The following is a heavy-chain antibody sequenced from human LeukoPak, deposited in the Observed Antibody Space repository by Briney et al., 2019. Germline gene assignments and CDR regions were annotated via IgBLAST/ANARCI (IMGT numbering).Heavy chain of an antibody. D-gene: IGHD6-6*01. V-gene: IGHV4-31*03. J-gene: IGHJ5*02. CDR2: IYYSGST. CDR3: ARAPPRKYIAARRSWDNWFDP. CDR1: SGSISSGGYY. Sequence: PSETLSLTCTVSSGSISSGGYYWSWIRQHPGKGLEWIGYIYYSGSTYYNPSLKSRVTISVDTSKNQFSLKLSSVTAADTAVYYCARAPPRKYIAARRSWDNWFDPWGQGTLVTVSS.